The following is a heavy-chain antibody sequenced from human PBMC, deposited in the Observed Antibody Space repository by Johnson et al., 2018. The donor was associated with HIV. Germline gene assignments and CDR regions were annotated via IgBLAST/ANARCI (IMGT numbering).Heavy chain of an antibody. CDR2: ISYEGSNK. J-gene: IGHJ3*02. Sequence: VQLVESGGGVVQPGRSLRLSCAASGFTFSSYAIDWVRQAPGKGLEWVAVISYEGSNKYYADSVKGRFTISRDNSKNTLYLQMNSLRAEDTAVYYCAREEGVWDDYGGKSAFDIWGQGTMVTVSS. D-gene: IGHD4-23*01. CDR1: GFTFSSYA. V-gene: IGHV3-30-3*01. CDR3: AREEGVWDDYGGKSAFDI.